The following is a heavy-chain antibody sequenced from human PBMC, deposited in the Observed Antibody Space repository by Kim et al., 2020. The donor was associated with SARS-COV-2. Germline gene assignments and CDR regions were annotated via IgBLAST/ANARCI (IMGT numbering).Heavy chain of an antibody. CDR2: INTEGSST. CDR1: GFTFSMYW. D-gene: IGHD4-4*01. J-gene: IGHJ4*02. V-gene: IGHV3-74*01. Sequence: GGSLRLSCAASGFTFSMYWMHWVRQVPGKGLMWVSYINTEGSSTSYADSVKGRFTISRDNAKNTLDLQMNSLRAEDTAVYYCARVGYSSYVAYWGQGTLVTVSS. CDR3: ARVGYSSYVAY.